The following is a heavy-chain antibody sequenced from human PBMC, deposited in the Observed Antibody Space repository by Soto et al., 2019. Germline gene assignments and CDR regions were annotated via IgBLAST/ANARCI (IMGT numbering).Heavy chain of an antibody. CDR1: GFTFSSYA. CDR3: AKGTYGSGSYIFYYYGMDV. J-gene: IGHJ6*02. D-gene: IGHD3-10*01. V-gene: IGHV3-23*01. Sequence: GGSLRLSCAASGFTFSSYAMSWVRQAPGKGLEWVSGISGSGDSTYYADSVKGRFTISRDNSKNTLYLQMNSLRAEDTAVYYCAKGTYGSGSYIFYYYGMDVWGQGTTVTVSS. CDR2: ISGSGDST.